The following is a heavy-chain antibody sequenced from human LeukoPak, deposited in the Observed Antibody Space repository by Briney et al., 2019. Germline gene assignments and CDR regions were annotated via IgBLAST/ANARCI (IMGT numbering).Heavy chain of an antibody. CDR3: ARDSVVLRYFDWLTYGMDV. CDR1: GFTFDDYG. J-gene: IGHJ6*02. Sequence: GGSLRLSCAASGFTFDDYGMSWVRQAPGKGLEWVSGINWNGGSTGYADSVKGRFTISRDNAKNSLYLQVNSLRAEDTALYHCARDSVVLRYFDWLTYGMDVWGQGTTVTVSS. D-gene: IGHD3-9*01. V-gene: IGHV3-20*01. CDR2: INWNGGST.